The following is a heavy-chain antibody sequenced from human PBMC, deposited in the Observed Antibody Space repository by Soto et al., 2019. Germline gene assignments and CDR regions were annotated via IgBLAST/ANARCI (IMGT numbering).Heavy chain of an antibody. Sequence: PSETLSLTCTVSGGSIISYYWSWILQPPGKGLEWIGYIYYSGSTNYNPSLKSRVTISVDTSKNQFSLKLSSVTAADTAVYYCARQIYTVTIGNWFDPWGQGTLVTVSS. J-gene: IGHJ5*02. V-gene: IGHV4-59*08. CDR1: GGSIISYY. CDR2: IYYSGST. CDR3: ARQIYTVTIGNWFDP. D-gene: IGHD4-17*01.